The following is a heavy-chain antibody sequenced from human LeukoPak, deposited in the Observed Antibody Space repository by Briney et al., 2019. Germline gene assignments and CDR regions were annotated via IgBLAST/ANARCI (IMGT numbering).Heavy chain of an antibody. V-gene: IGHV3-21*01. D-gene: IGHD6-25*01. CDR1: GFTFSSYS. Sequence: PGGSLRLSCAASGFTFSSYSMNWVRQAPGKGLEWVSSISSSSSYIYYADSVKCRFTISRDNAKNSLYLQMNSLRAEDTAVYYCARDGGISAFGYWGQGTLVTVSS. CDR3: ARDGGISAFGY. J-gene: IGHJ4*02. CDR2: ISSSSSYI.